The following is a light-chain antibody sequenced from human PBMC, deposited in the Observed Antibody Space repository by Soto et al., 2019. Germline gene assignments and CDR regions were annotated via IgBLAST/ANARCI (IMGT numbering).Light chain of an antibody. J-gene: IGLJ1*01. CDR3: CSYTTSRTYV. Sequence: QSALTQPASVSGSPGQSITISCTGTSSDVGAYIYVSWYQHHPGKAPKVMIYEVTNRPSGVSDRFSGSKSGNTASLTISGLQAEDEADYYCCSYTTSRTYVFGNGTKLT. CDR1: SSDVGAYIY. CDR2: EVT. V-gene: IGLV2-14*01.